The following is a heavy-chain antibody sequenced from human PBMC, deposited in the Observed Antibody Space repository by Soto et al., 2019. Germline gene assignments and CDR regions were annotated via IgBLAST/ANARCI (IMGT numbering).Heavy chain of an antibody. V-gene: IGHV1-8*01. CDR3: ARGVSAGVDY. CDR1: GYSFTSLD. J-gene: IGHJ4*02. CDR2: MQPSTGRT. Sequence: QVQLVQSGAEVREPGDSVKVSCTASGYSFTSLDINWVRQPAGQGLERMGWMQPSTGRTGYAQKFQGRVTMTRDTSINTAYMELTTLTADDTAFYYCARGVSAGVDYWGQGTLVTVSS. D-gene: IGHD1-26*01.